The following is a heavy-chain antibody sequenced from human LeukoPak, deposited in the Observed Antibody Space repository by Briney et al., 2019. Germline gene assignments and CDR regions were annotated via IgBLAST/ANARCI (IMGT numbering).Heavy chain of an antibody. V-gene: IGHV3-23*01. Sequence: GGSLRLSCAASGFTFSTYGMSWVRQAPAKGLEWVSGIGGSGVATYYADAVKGRFTISRDNSKRTLYLQMNSLRAEDTAVYYCAKFSAVWGTLDNWGQGILVTVSS. D-gene: IGHD3-16*01. CDR3: AKFSAVWGTLDN. J-gene: IGHJ4*02. CDR1: GFTFSTYG. CDR2: IGGSGVAT.